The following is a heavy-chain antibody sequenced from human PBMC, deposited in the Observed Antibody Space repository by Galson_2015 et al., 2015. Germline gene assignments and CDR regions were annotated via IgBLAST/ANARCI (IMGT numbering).Heavy chain of an antibody. CDR1: GGSFSGFY. J-gene: IGHJ4*02. D-gene: IGHD6-13*01. CDR2: INHSGST. CDR3: ARADSIAAAGVFDS. V-gene: IGHV4-34*01. Sequence: TLSLTCAVYGGSFSGFYWSWIRQPPGKGLEWIGEINHSGSTNYNPSLKSRVTISVGTSKNQFSLRLSSVTAADTAVYYCARADSIAAAGVFDSWGQGTLVTVSS.